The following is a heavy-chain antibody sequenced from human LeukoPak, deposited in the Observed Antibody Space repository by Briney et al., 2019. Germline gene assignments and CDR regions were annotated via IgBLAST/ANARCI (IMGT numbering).Heavy chain of an antibody. CDR3: ARVRGQLWTFDN. CDR1: GGSISSYY. J-gene: IGHJ4*02. V-gene: IGHV4-59*01. D-gene: IGHD5-18*01. Sequence: PSETLSLTCTVSGGSISSYYWSWIRQPPGKGLEWLGYIHYSGSTNYNPSLKSRVTISVDTSKNQFSLNLSSVTAADTAVYYCARVRGQLWTFDNWGQGTLVTVSS. CDR2: IHYSGST.